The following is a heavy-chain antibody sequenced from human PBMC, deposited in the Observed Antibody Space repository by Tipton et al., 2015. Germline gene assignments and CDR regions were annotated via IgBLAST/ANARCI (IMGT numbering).Heavy chain of an antibody. CDR1: GESFSTYY. J-gene: IGHJ6*02. V-gene: IGHV4-34*01. CDR2: ITHSGST. CDR3: ASRGAGTSHYAMDV. Sequence: TLSLTCAVSGESFSTYYWSWIRQPPGKGLEWIAEITHSGSTNYNPSLKSRVTISVDTSKNQFSLKLTSVTAADTAVYYCASRGAGTSHYAMDVWGQGTTVTVSS. D-gene: IGHD6-19*01.